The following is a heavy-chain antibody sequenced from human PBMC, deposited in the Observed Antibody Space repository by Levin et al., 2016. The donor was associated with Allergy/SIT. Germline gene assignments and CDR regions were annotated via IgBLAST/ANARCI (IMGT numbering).Heavy chain of an antibody. Sequence: GESLKISCKGSGYSFTSYWISWVRQMPGKGLEWMGRIDPSDSYTNYSPSFQGHVTISADKSISTAYLQWSSLKASDTAMYYCARFQERVWFGELIDHWGQGTLVTVSS. CDR2: IDPSDSYT. CDR1: GYSFTSYW. J-gene: IGHJ4*02. D-gene: IGHD3-10*01. V-gene: IGHV5-10-1*01. CDR3: ARFQERVWFGELIDH.